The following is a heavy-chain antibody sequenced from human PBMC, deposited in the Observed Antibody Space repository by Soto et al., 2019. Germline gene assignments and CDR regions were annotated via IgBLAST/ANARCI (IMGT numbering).Heavy chain of an antibody. CDR2: VGGSGEYT. J-gene: IGHJ4*02. V-gene: IGHV3-23*01. D-gene: IGHD3-9*01. CDR1: GFTFSSYA. Sequence: GGSLRLSCAASGFTFSSYAMIWVRQAPGKGLEWVSGVGGSGEYTYYADSVKGRFTISRDNSKNTVYLQISSLRAEDTAVYYCAKVLTGYYYYFEYWAREPWSPSPQ. CDR3: AKVLTGYYYYFEY.